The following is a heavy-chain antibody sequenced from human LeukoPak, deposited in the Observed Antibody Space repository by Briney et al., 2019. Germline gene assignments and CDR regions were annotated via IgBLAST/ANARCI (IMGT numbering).Heavy chain of an antibody. J-gene: IGHJ4*02. Sequence: SETLSLTCAVYGESLNYYYWSWIRQSPEKGLEWIGEVFDGKTTNYNPSLKGRVTISAVTSSNQFSLNLKPVTAADTAVYYCASGAWATRLHSWAQGTLVIVSS. D-gene: IGHD5-24*01. V-gene: IGHV4-34*12. CDR1: GESLNYYY. CDR3: ASGAWATRLHS. CDR2: VFDGKTT.